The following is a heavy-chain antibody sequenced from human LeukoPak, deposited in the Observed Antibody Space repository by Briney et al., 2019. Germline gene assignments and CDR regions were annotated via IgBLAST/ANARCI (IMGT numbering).Heavy chain of an antibody. CDR3: QLITFGGVIVNDY. J-gene: IGHJ4*02. CDR1: GYTFTSYG. Sequence: LEASVTVSCKASGYTFTSYGISWVRQAPGQGLEWMGWNSAYNGNTNYAQKLQGRVTMTTDTSTSTAYMELRSLRSDDTAVYYCQLITFGGVIVNDYWGQGTLVAVSS. D-gene: IGHD3-16*02. CDR2: NSAYNGNT. V-gene: IGHV1-18*01.